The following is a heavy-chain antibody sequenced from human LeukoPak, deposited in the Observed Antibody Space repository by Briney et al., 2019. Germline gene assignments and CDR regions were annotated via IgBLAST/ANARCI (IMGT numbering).Heavy chain of an antibody. CDR1: GFTVSSNE. J-gene: IGHJ4*02. CDR3: ARDLVTMVRGLLY. V-gene: IGHV3-21*01. Sequence: GGSLRLSCAASGFTVSSNEMSWVRQAPGKGLEWVSSISSSSSYIYYADSVKGRFTISRDNAKNSLYLQMNSLRAEDTAVYYCARDLVTMVRGLLYWGQGTLVTVSS. D-gene: IGHD3-10*01. CDR2: ISSSSSYI.